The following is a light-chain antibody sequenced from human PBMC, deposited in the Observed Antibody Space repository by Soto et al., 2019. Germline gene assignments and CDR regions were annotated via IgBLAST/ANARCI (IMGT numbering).Light chain of an antibody. CDR2: DAS. CDR1: ESVSSS. J-gene: IGKJ5*01. CDR3: QQYESFSPYT. Sequence: DIQRTQSPSILSASVGDRVTITCRARESVSSSVAWYQQKPGKAPKLLIYDASTLESGVPSRFSGSGFGTEFTLTINSLQPDDFGTYYCQQYESFSPYTFGRGTRLEIK. V-gene: IGKV1-5*01.